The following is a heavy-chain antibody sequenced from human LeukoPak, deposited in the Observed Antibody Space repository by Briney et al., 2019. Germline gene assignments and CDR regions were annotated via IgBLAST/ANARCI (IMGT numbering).Heavy chain of an antibody. Sequence: SGGSLRLSCAASGFTFSSYAMSWVRQAPGKGLEWVSAISGSGGSTYYAASVKGRFTISRDNSKNTLYLQMNSLRAEDTAVYYCAKDQGGVLRFLEWLPSDFDYWGQGTLVTVSS. V-gene: IGHV3-23*01. D-gene: IGHD3-3*01. CDR3: AKDQGGVLRFLEWLPSDFDY. CDR1: GFTFSSYA. CDR2: ISGSGGST. J-gene: IGHJ4*02.